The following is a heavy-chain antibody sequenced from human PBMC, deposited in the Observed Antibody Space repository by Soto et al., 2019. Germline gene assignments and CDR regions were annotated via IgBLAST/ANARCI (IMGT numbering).Heavy chain of an antibody. CDR2: ISAYNGNT. D-gene: IGHD4-4*01. Sequence: ASVKVSCKASGYTFTSYGISWVRQAPGQGLEWMGWISAYNGNTNYAQKLQGRVTMTTDTSTSTAYMELRSLRSDDTAVYYCARGGDYSNYRLDYYYGMDVWGQGTTVTVSS. CDR1: GYTFTSYG. CDR3: ARGGDYSNYRLDYYYGMDV. V-gene: IGHV1-18*01. J-gene: IGHJ6*02.